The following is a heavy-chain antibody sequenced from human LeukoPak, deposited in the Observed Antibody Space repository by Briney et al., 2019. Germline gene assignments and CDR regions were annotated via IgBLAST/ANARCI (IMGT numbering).Heavy chain of an antibody. D-gene: IGHD6-13*01. CDR1: GFTFSSYG. Sequence: GGSLRLSCAASGFTFSSYGMHWVRQAPGKGLEWVALIWSDGSYKYYADSVKGRFTISRDNSKNTFYLQMNSLRAEDTAVYYCARVQRQPLVLDAFDIWGQGTMVTVSS. CDR3: ARVQRQPLVLDAFDI. V-gene: IGHV3-33*01. J-gene: IGHJ3*02. CDR2: IWSDGSYK.